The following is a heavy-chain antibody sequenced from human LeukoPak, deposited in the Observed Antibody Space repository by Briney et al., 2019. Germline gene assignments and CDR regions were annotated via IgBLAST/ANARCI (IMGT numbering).Heavy chain of an antibody. J-gene: IGHJ3*02. CDR2: ISGSGGNT. Sequence: PGGSLRLSCAASGFTFSRNGMTWVRQAPGKGLEWVSAISGSGGNTYYADSVKGRFTISRDNSKNTLYLQMNSLRAEDTAVYYCAKLVVVAATWAFDIWGQGTMVTVSS. V-gene: IGHV3-23*01. CDR1: GFTFSRNG. D-gene: IGHD2-15*01. CDR3: AKLVVVAATWAFDI.